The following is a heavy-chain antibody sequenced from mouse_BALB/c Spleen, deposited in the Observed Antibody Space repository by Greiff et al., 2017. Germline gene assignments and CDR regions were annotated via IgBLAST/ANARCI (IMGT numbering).Heavy chain of an antibody. CDR2: ISSGSSTI. J-gene: IGHJ1*01. CDR1: GFTFSSFG. CDR3: ARSITTVVAGSRYFDV. D-gene: IGHD1-1*01. Sequence: EVQLVESGGGLVQPGGSRKLSCAASGFTFSSFGMHWVRQAPEKGLEWVAYISSGSSTIYYADTVKGRFTISRDNPKNTLFLQMTSLRSEDTAMYYCARSITTVVAGSRYFDVWGAGTTVTVSS. V-gene: IGHV5-17*02.